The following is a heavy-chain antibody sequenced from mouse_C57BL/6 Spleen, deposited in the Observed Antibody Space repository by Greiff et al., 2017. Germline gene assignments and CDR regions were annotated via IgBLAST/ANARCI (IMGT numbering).Heavy chain of an antibody. J-gene: IGHJ2*01. Sequence: VQGVESGPELVKPGASVKISCKASGYAFSSSWMNWVKQRPGKGLEWIGRIYPGDGDTNYNGKFKGKATLTADKSSSTAYMQLSSLASEDSAVYFCARLDYGSSYVDYWGQGTTLTVSS. CDR2: IYPGDGDT. D-gene: IGHD1-1*01. CDR3: ARLDYGSSYVDY. CDR1: GYAFSSSW. V-gene: IGHV1-82*01.